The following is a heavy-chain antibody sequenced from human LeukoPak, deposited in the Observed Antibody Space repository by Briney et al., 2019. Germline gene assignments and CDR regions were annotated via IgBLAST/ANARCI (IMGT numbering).Heavy chain of an antibody. D-gene: IGHD6-6*01. CDR2: MKQDGSVK. Sequence: GGSLRVSCAASGFRFDNYWMSWVRQAPGKGREWVANMKQDGSVKYYVDSVKGRFTISRDNARNAQYLQMNSLRPEDTAVYYCARIGYSSSSFDYWGQGTLVTVSS. V-gene: IGHV3-7*01. CDR3: ARIGYSSSSFDY. CDR1: GFRFDNYW. J-gene: IGHJ4*02.